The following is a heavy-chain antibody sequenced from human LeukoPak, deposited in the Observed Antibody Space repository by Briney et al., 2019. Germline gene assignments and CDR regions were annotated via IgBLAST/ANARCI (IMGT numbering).Heavy chain of an antibody. CDR1: VFTYSSYE. J-gene: IGHJ4*02. CDR3: AKGSEPGHF. CDR2: ISSSGSTI. Sequence: GGSLRLSCAASVFTYSSYEMNWVRQAPGKGLEWVSYISSSGSTIYYADSVKGRFTISRDNAKNSLYLQMNSLRAEDTAVYYCAKGSEPGHFGGQGTLVTVSS. V-gene: IGHV3-48*03. D-gene: IGHD3-3*02.